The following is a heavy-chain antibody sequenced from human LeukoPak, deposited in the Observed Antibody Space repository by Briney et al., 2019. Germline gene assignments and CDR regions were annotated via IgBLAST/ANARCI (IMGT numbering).Heavy chain of an antibody. V-gene: IGHV4-59*03. J-gene: IGHJ4*02. D-gene: IGHD1-1*01. Sequence: TSETLSLTCSVAGGSMSIYYWSWIRQPPGQGLKWIGYVHYSGITDYNPSLQSRVTLSVDTSKSQFSLKLSSVTAADTAVYYCASQLGGTTFHWGQGTLVTVSS. CDR3: ASQLGGTTFH. CDR1: GGSMSIYY. CDR2: VHYSGIT.